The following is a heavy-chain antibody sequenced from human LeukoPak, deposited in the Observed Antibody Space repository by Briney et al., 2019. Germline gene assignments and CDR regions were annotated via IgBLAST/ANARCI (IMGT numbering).Heavy chain of an antibody. CDR3: AKRRDGYNFALDY. J-gene: IGHJ4*02. D-gene: IGHD5-24*01. CDR1: GYTFSNYY. Sequence: ASVKVSCKASGYTFSNYYIHWVRQAPGPGLEWMGWINPNSGGTNFAQKFQGRVTLTRDTSTTTAYMELSRLRSDDTAVYYCAKRRDGYNFALDYWGQGALVTVSS. CDR2: INPNSGGT. V-gene: IGHV1-2*02.